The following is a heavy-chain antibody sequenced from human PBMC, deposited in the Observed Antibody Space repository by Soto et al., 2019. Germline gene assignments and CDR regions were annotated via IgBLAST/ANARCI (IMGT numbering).Heavy chain of an antibody. Sequence: QITLKESGPTLVKPTQTLTLTCTFSGFSLSTTGVGVGWIRQPPGKALECLALIYWDDDKRYSPSLTNRLTITKDTSKTQVVLTMTNMHPVDTGTYFCAYRPSLDWGHFDSWGQGTLVTVSS. J-gene: IGHJ4*02. V-gene: IGHV2-5*02. CDR1: GFSLSTTGVG. D-gene: IGHD7-27*01. CDR3: AYRPSLDWGHFDS. CDR2: IYWDDDK.